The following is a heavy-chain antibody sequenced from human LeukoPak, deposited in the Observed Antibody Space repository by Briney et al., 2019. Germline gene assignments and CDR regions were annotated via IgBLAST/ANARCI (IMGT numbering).Heavy chain of an antibody. CDR2: IIPIFGTA. D-gene: IGHD3-3*01. V-gene: IGHV1-69*05. J-gene: IGHJ1*01. CDR1: GGTFSSYA. CDR3: ARATYYDFWSGYYTGSGYFQH. Sequence: SVKVSCKASGGTFSSYAISWVRQAPGQGLEWMGGIIPIFGTANYAQKFQGRVTITRNTSISTAYMELSSLRSEDTAVYYCARATYYDFWSGYYTGSGYFQHWGQGTLVTVSS.